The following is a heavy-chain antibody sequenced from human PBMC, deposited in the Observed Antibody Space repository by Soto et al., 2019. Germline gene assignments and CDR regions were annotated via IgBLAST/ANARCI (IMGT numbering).Heavy chain of an antibody. V-gene: IGHV4-39*01. Sequence: QLQLQESGPGLVKPLETMSLTCTVYGGSISSSSSYWGWIRQPPGKRQEWLVRIYYSRSTYYKARLMSQVPISVNTSKNQCSLKLSSGTAADTSIYFCARALSSSGWAPGGCFDVWVHGAMVIVSS. CDR2: IYYSRST. CDR3: ARALSSSGWAPGGCFDV. J-gene: IGHJ3*01. D-gene: IGHD6-19*01. CDR1: GGSISSSSSY.